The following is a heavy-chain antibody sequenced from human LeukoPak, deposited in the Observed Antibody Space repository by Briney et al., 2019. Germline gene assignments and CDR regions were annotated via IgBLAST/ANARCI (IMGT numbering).Heavy chain of an antibody. J-gene: IGHJ4*02. CDR2: IIPIFGTA. D-gene: IGHD5-12*01. Sequence: ASVKVSCKASGGTFSSYAISWVRQAPGRGPEWMGGIIPIFGTANYAQKFQGRVTITADESTGTAYMELSSLRSEDTAVYYCAAGQGGVYSGYDTNFDYWGQGTLVTVSS. CDR1: GGTFSSYA. V-gene: IGHV1-69*13. CDR3: AAGQGGVYSGYDTNFDY.